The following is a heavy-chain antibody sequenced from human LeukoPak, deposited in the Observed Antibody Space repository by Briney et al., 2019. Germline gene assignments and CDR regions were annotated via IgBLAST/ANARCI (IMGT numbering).Heavy chain of an antibody. CDR1: GYTFTSYN. J-gene: IGHJ4*02. D-gene: IGHD5-18*01. CDR2: INPNSGGT. CDR3: ARVSHPGIQLCDY. V-gene: IGHV1-2*06. Sequence: ASVKVSCKASGYTFTSYNINWVRQAPGQGLEWMGRINPNSGGTNYAQKFQGRVTMTRDTSISTAYMELSRLRSDDTAVYYCARVSHPGIQLCDYWGQGTLVTVSS.